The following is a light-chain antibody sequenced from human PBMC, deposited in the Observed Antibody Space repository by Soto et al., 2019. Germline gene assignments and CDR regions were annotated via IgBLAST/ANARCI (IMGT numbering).Light chain of an antibody. CDR2: DAS. V-gene: IGKV3-11*01. CDR3: QQFGSSPWT. CDR1: QSVSSY. Sequence: EIVLTQSPATLSLSPGERATLSCRASQSVSSYLAWYQQKPGQAPRLLIYDASNRATGIPARFSGSGSGTDFTLTISSLEPEDIAVYYCQQFGSSPWTFGQGTKVEIK. J-gene: IGKJ1*01.